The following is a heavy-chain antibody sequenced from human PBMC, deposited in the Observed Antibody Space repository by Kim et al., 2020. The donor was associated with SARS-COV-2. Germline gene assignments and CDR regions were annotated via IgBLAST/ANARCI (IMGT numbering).Heavy chain of an antibody. CDR3: AKMVIMDGYNYFYYYAMDV. J-gene: IGHJ6*02. CDR2: ISGGAVNK. CDR1: GFTFDTYA. V-gene: IGHV3-23*01. Sequence: GGSLRLSCVASGFTFDTYAMSWVRQAPGKGLEWVSVISGGAVNKFYADSVRGRFTISRDNSKNTLYLQMNRLGDEDTALYYCAKMVIMDGYNYFYYYAMDVWARGPRSPSP. D-gene: IGHD2-21*01.